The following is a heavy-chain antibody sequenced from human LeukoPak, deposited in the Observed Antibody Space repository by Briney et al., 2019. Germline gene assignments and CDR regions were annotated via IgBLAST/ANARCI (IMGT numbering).Heavy chain of an antibody. J-gene: IGHJ6*02. D-gene: IGHD1-26*01. CDR2: ISYDGSNK. Sequence: GGSLRLSCAASGFTFSSYAMHWVRRAPGKGLEWVAVISYDGSNKYYADSVKGRFTISRDNPKNTLYLQMNSLRAEDTAVYYCARDTGGMDVWGQGTTVTVSS. CDR1: GFTFSSYA. CDR3: ARDTGGMDV. V-gene: IGHV3-30-3*01.